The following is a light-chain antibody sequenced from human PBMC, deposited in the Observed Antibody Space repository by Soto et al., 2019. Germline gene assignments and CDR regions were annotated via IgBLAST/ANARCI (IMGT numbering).Light chain of an antibody. Sequence: DIQMTQSPSTLSASVGDRVTITCRASQSISSWLAWYQQKPGKAPKLLIYDASSLESGVPSTFSGSGSGTEFTITISSLQSEDFAVYYGQQYKNWPPWTFGQGTKVDIK. J-gene: IGKJ1*01. CDR1: QSISSW. CDR3: QQYKNWPPWT. CDR2: DAS. V-gene: IGKV1-5*01.